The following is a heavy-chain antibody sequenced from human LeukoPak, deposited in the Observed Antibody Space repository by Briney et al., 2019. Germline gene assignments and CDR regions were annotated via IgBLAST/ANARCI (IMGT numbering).Heavy chain of an antibody. CDR2: IYHSGRT. D-gene: IGHD4-23*01. CDR1: GGSIMVAAYS. CDR3: ARGYGDNSGAFDI. V-gene: IGHV4-30-2*01. Sequence: PSETLSLTCTVSGGSIMVAAYSWSWIRQPPGKGLEWIGYIYHSGRTYYNPSLKSRVTISLDRSKNQFFLKLSSVTAADTAVYFCARGYGDNSGAFDIWGQGTLVTVSS. J-gene: IGHJ3*02.